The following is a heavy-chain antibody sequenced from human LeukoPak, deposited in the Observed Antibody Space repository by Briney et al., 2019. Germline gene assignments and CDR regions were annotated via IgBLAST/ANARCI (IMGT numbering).Heavy chain of an antibody. J-gene: IGHJ4*02. CDR1: GFTFSSYA. CDR3: ARARDFDY. Sequence: PGGSLRLSCAASGFTFSSYAMSWVRQAPGKGLEWVSVIHTGGSTYYADSVKGRFIISRDNSRNTVYLQMNNLRAEDTAVYYCARARDFDYWGQGTLVTVSS. V-gene: IGHV3-66*01. CDR2: IHTGGST.